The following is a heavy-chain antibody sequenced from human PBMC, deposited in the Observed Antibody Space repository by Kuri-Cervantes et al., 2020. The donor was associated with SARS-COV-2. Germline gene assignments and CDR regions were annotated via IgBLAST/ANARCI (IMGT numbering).Heavy chain of an antibody. J-gene: IGHJ5*02. V-gene: IGHV1-24*01. Sequence: ASVKVSCKASGYTFKTYGISWVRQAPGKGLEWMGGFDPEDGETIYAQKFQGRVTMTEDTSTDTAYMELSSLRSEDTAVYYCATAPGLPSGSINWFDPWGQGTLVTVSS. CDR2: FDPEDGET. D-gene: IGHD3-10*01. CDR1: GYTFKTYG. CDR3: ATAPGLPSGSINWFDP.